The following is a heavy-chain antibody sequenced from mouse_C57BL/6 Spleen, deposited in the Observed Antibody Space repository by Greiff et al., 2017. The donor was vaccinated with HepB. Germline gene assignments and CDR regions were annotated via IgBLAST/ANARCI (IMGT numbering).Heavy chain of an antibody. D-gene: IGHD2-3*01. V-gene: IGHV5-17*01. Sequence: EVQRVESGGGLVKPGGSLKLSCAASGFTFSDYGMHWVRQAPEKGLEWVAYISSGSSTIYYADKVKGRFTISRDNAKNTLFLQMTSLRSEDTAMYYCARHGYYEYFDVWGTGTTVTVSS. CDR3: ARHGYYEYFDV. CDR2: ISSGSSTI. J-gene: IGHJ1*03. CDR1: GFTFSDYG.